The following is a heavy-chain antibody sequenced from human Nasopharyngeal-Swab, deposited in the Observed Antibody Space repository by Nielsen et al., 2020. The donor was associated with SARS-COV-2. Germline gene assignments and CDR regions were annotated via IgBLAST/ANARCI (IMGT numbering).Heavy chain of an antibody. CDR1: GYTFTGYY. CDR2: INPNSGGT. D-gene: IGHD2-21*02. V-gene: IGHV1-2*04. CDR3: ARSHIVVVTDAFDI. Sequence: SVKVSCKASGYTFTGYYMHWVRQAPGQGLEWMGWINPNSGGTNYAQKFQGWVTMARDTSISTAYMELSRLRSDDTAVYYCARSHIVVVTDAFDIWGQGTMVTVSS. J-gene: IGHJ3*02.